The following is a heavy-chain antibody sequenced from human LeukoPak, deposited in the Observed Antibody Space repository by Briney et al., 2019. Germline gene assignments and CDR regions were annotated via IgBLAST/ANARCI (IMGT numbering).Heavy chain of an antibody. D-gene: IGHD3-10*01. Sequence: GGSLRLSCAASGFTFSSFGMNWVRQAPGKGLEWVSYISSSGSTIYYADSVKGRFTISRDNAKNTLYLQMNSLRAEDTAAYYCVRGNFNGGIDYWGQGTLVTVSS. CDR3: VRGNFNGGIDY. CDR1: GFTFSSFG. J-gene: IGHJ4*02. V-gene: IGHV3-48*03. CDR2: ISSSGSTI.